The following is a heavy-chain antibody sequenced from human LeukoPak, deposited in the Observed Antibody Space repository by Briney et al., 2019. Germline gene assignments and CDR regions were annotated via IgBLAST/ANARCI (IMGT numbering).Heavy chain of an antibody. Sequence: GGSLRLSCAASGFTFSSYAMSWVRQAPGKGLEWVSAISGSGGSTYYADSVKGRFTISRDNSKNSLYLQMNSLRVEDTAFYYCARDLAYSRLDYWGQGMLVTVSS. D-gene: IGHD5-18*01. CDR3: ARDLAYSRLDY. J-gene: IGHJ4*02. V-gene: IGHV3-23*01. CDR2: ISGSGGST. CDR1: GFTFSSYA.